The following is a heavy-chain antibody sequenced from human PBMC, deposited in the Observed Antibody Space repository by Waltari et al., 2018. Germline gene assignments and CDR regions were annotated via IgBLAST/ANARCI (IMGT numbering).Heavy chain of an antibody. D-gene: IGHD3-9*01. Sequence: QVQLQQWGAGLLKPSETLSLTCAVYGGSFSGSYWSWIRTPPGKGLEWIGEINHSGSTNYNPSLKSRVTISVDTSKNQFSLKLSSVTAADTAVYYCARVCLLRYFDWLLPKGGWFDPWGQGTLVTVSS. CDR2: INHSGST. V-gene: IGHV4-34*01. J-gene: IGHJ5*02. CDR1: GGSFSGSY. CDR3: ARVCLLRYFDWLLPKGGWFDP.